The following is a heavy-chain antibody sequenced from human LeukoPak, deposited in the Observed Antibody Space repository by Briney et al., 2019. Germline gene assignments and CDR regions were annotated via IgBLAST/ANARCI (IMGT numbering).Heavy chain of an antibody. J-gene: IGHJ3*02. V-gene: IGHV3-23*01. CDR3: AKSHQGMAYDAFDI. D-gene: IGHD5-24*01. Sequence: GGSLRLSCAASGFIFSNYGMSWVRQAPGKGLEWVSSISGNGGSIYYADSVKGRFTISRDNSKNTLYLQMNSLRAGDTAVYYCAKSHQGMAYDAFDIWGQGTMVTVSS. CDR2: ISGNGGSI. CDR1: GFIFSNYG.